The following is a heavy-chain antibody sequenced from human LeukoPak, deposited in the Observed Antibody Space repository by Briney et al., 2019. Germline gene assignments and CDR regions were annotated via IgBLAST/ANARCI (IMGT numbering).Heavy chain of an antibody. CDR3: AKTGAPTYYDILTGCFFDY. CDR1: GFTFSSYA. D-gene: IGHD3-9*01. CDR2: ISGSGGST. V-gene: IGHV3-23*01. J-gene: IGHJ4*02. Sequence: GGSLRLSCAASGFTFSSYAMGWVRQAPGKGLEWVSAISGSGGSTYYADSVKGRFTISRDNSKNTLYLQMNSLRAEDTAVYYCAKTGAPTYYDILTGCFFDYWGQGTLVTVSS.